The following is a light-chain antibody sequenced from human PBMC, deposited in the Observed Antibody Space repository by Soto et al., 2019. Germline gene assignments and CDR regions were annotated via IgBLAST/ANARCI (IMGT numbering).Light chain of an antibody. CDR3: QQDYNLPWT. CDR2: GAS. Sequence: EIVMTQSPATLSLSPGERATLSCRASQSVSSSYLSWYQQKPGQAPRLLIYGASTRATGIPARFSGSGSGTDFTLTIGSLQPEDFAVYYCQQDYNLPWTFGQGTKVDIK. CDR1: QSVSSSY. J-gene: IGKJ1*01. V-gene: IGKV3D-7*01.